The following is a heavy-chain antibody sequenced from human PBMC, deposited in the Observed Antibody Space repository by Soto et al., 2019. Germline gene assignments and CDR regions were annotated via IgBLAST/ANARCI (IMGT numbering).Heavy chain of an antibody. CDR1: GFTFSRYS. Sequence: EVQLVESGGVLVKHGGSLRLSCAASGFTFSRYSMNWVRQAPGKGLVWVSSITSSSTYFYDADSVKGRFTISRDDSNNSLYLQMNSRRAEDTAVYYCARDLAAAGYWGQGTMVTVSS. J-gene: IGHJ4*02. D-gene: IGHD6-13*01. CDR2: ITSSSTYF. CDR3: ARDLAAAGY. V-gene: IGHV3-21*01.